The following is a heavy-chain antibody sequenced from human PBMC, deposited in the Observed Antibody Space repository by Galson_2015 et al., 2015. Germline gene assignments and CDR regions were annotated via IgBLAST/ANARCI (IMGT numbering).Heavy chain of an antibody. CDR2: AWYDGSKE. CDR1: GFSFSSYG. D-gene: IGHD1-1*01. Sequence: SLRLSCAASGFSFSSYGMHWVRQAPGKGLEWVALAWYDGSKEYYADSVKGRFTVSRDNSKNTLYLQMNSLRVEDTAVYYFVRALIGDGSWGQGTLVTVSS. V-gene: IGHV3-33*01. CDR3: VRALIGDGS. J-gene: IGHJ4*02.